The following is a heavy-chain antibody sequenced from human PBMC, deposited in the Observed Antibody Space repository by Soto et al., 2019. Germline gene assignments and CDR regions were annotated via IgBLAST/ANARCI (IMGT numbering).Heavy chain of an antibody. CDR2: INHSGST. Sequence: QVQLQQWGAGLLKPSETLSLTCAVYGGSFSGYYWSWIRQPPGKGLEWIGEINHSGSTHNNPSRKRRFSISVDTTKNQFSLKLSFVAAAYTAVYYCARRSTRSIADAERNYYFDYWGQGTLVTVSS. V-gene: IGHV4-34*01. D-gene: IGHD6-6*01. CDR1: GGSFSGYY. CDR3: ARRSTRSIADAERNYYFDY. J-gene: IGHJ4*02.